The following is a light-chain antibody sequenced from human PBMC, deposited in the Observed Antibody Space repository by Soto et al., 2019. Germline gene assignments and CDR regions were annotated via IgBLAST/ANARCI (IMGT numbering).Light chain of an antibody. CDR2: GAS. J-gene: IGKJ5*01. CDR1: QSVTNNQ. V-gene: IGKV3-20*01. CDR3: QQYGYSPIT. Sequence: EIVLTQSPGTLSLSPGERATLSCRASQSVTNNQFAWFRQKPGQAPRLLVWGASNRATGIPDRFSGSGSGTDFTLTISRLEPEDFVVFYCQQYGYSPITFGQGTRLEIK.